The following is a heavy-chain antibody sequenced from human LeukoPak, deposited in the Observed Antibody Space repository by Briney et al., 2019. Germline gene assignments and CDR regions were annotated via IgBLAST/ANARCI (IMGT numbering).Heavy chain of an antibody. D-gene: IGHD1-26*01. Sequence: GGSLRISCSASGFTFSSYSMDWVRQAPGKGPEYVSGINNNGGATQYVDSVKGRFTISRDNSKNTVYLQMSSLRPEDTAVYYCVRAKVGATFDSWGQGTLVTVSS. V-gene: IGHV3-64D*06. CDR3: VRAKVGATFDS. CDR2: INNNGGAT. J-gene: IGHJ4*02. CDR1: GFTFSSYS.